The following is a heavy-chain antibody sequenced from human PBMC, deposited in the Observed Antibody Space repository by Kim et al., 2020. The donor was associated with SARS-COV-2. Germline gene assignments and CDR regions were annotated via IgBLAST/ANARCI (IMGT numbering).Heavy chain of an antibody. J-gene: IGHJ4*02. CDR3: ARAAGGQSGLDF. CDR1: GDSVARNIAT. Sequence: SQTLSLTCVISGDSVARNIATWNWVRQSPSRGLEWLGRTYYRSRWLNEYATSVKSRITINPDTPKNQFSLQLSSVTPEDTAVYYCARAAGGQSGLDFWGQGTLVTVSS. D-gene: IGHD6-13*01. CDR2: TYYRSRWLN. V-gene: IGHV6-1*01.